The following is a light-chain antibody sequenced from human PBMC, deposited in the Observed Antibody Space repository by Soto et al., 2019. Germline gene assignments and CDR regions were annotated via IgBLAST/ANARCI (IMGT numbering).Light chain of an antibody. CDR2: GAS. J-gene: IGKJ1*01. CDR1: QGIANY. Sequence: DIQMTQSPSSLSASVGDRVTITCRASQGIANYLNWYQQKPGKAPKLLIYGASSLQSGVPSKFSGSGSGTDFTLTIRSLQPEDCATDDGQQSFNNPRTSGQGTKVEGK. V-gene: IGKV1-39*01. CDR3: QQSFNNPRT.